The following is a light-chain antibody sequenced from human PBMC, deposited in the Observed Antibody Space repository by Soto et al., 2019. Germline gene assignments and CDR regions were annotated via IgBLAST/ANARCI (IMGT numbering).Light chain of an antibody. CDR1: QSVGSN. CDR2: DAS. V-gene: IGKV3-11*01. J-gene: IGKJ3*01. Sequence: EIVLTQSPDTLSLSPGERAVFSCRASQSVGSNLAWYQHKPGQAPRLLIYDASKRATGIPARFSGSGSGTDFTLTISSLEPEDFAVYFCQQRSKWPVTFGPGTTVDSK. CDR3: QQRSKWPVT.